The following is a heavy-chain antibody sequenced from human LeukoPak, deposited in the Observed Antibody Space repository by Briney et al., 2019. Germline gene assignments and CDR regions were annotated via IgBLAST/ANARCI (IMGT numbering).Heavy chain of an antibody. D-gene: IGHD1-26*01. J-gene: IGHJ1*01. CDR3: ASQDVVGATGYFQH. Sequence: PSETLSLTCTVSGGSISSYYWSWIRQPPGKGLEWIGYIYYSGSTNYNPSLKSRVTISVGTSKNQFSLKLSSVTAADTAVYYCASQDVVGATGYFQHWGQGTLVTVSS. CDR2: IYYSGST. V-gene: IGHV4-59*01. CDR1: GGSISSYY.